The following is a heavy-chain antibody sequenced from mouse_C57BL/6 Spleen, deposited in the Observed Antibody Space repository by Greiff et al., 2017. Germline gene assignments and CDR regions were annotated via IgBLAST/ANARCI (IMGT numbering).Heavy chain of an antibody. CDR3: AREGNYY. J-gene: IGHJ2*01. CDR2: IDPYDSET. CDR1: GFTFTSYW. D-gene: IGHD2-1*01. V-gene: IGHV1-52*01. Sequence: QVQLQQPGAELVRPGSSVTLSCKASGFTFTSYWMHWVQQRPIQGLEWIGNIDPYDSETHYKQKIKDQATLTVDKSSRTANRQLSSLTSEDSAVYYCAREGNYYWGQGTTLTVSS.